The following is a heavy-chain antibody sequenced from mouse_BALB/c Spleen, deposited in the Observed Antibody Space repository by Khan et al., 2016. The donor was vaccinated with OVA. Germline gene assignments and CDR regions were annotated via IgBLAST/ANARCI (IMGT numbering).Heavy chain of an antibody. V-gene: IGHV3-2*02. CDR2: INYSGST. CDR1: GYSITSDYA. CDR3: ARWFAY. Sequence: EVQLQESGPGLVKPSQSLSLTCTVTGYSITSDYAWNWIRQFPGNKLEWMCYINYSGSTSYYTPLKSRISITRDTSTNQFFLQLKSVTTEDTATYYCARWFAYWGQGTLVTVSA. J-gene: IGHJ3*01.